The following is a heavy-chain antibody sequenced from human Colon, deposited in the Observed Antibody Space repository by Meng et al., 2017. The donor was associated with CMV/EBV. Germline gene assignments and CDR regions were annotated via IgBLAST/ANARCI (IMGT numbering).Heavy chain of an antibody. Sequence: ASVKVSCKPSGYTFIGFYMHWVRQAPGQGLEWMGWINPNSGGTNYAQKFQGRVTMTRDTSISTAHMELSRLRSDDTAVYYCAREGMSTPSAADSWGQGTLVTVSS. V-gene: IGHV1-2*02. CDR2: INPNSGGT. D-gene: IGHD6-25*01. CDR3: AREGMSTPSAADS. J-gene: IGHJ4*02. CDR1: GYTFIGFY.